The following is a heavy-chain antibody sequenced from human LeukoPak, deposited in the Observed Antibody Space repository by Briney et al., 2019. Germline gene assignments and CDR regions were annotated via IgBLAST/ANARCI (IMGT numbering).Heavy chain of an antibody. CDR3: AKGRGYCTGGSCYSDY. Sequence: PGGSLRLSXXXSXXTFSNYAMSWVRQAPGKGLEWVSTISGSDGSTYYADSVKGRFTISRDNSKNTLYLQMNSLRVEDTAIYYCAKGRGYCTGGSCYSDYWGQGTLVTVSS. D-gene: IGHD2-15*01. CDR1: XXTFSNYA. J-gene: IGHJ4*03. CDR2: ISGSDGST. V-gene: IGHV3-23*01.